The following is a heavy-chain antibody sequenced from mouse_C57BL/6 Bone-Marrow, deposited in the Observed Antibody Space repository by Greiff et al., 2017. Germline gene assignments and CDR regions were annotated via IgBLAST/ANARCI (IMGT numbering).Heavy chain of an antibody. CDR1: GFNIKDYY. CDR3: TRSLIYYGTNY. J-gene: IGHJ2*01. D-gene: IGHD1-1*01. V-gene: IGHV14-2*01. CDR2: IDPEDGET. Sequence: EVKLMESGAELVKPGASVKLSCTASGFNIKDYYIHWVKQRTEQGLEGIGRIDPEDGETKYAPKFQDQATITADTSSNTAYLQLSSLTSEDTAVYYCTRSLIYYGTNYWGQGTTLTVSS.